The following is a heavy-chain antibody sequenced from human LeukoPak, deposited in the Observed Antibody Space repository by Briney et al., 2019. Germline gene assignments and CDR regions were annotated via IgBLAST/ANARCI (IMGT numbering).Heavy chain of an antibody. CDR2: INTDGSST. CDR3: AKGLMGATPYYFDY. Sequence: GGSLRLSCAASGFTFSSYWMHWVRQAPGKGLVWVSRINTDGSSTTYADSVKGRFTISRDNAKNTLYLQMNSLRADDTAVYYCAKGLMGATPYYFDYWGQGTLVTVSS. D-gene: IGHD1-26*01. J-gene: IGHJ4*02. V-gene: IGHV3-74*01. CDR1: GFTFSSYW.